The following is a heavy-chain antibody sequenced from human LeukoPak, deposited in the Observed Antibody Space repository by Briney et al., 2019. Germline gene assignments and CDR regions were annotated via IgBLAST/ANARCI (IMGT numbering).Heavy chain of an antibody. D-gene: IGHD1-26*01. CDR2: IYHSGST. Sequence: SETLSLTCTVSGGSISSYYWSWIRQPPGKGLEWIGYIYHSGSTYYNPSLKSRVTISVDRSKNQFSLKLSSVTAADTAVYYCARGGILRGSYYGFMFDYWGQGTLVTVSS. J-gene: IGHJ4*02. V-gene: IGHV4-59*12. CDR3: ARGGILRGSYYGFMFDY. CDR1: GGSISSYY.